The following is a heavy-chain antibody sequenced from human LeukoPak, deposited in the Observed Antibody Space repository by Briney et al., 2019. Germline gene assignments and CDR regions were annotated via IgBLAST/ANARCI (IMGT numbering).Heavy chain of an antibody. J-gene: IGHJ6*03. D-gene: IGHD2-15*01. CDR3: ARGPYCSGGSCYSSYYYYYMDV. Sequence: RAGGSLRLSCAASGFTFSSNGMSWVRQAPGKGLEWVSGINSSGGSTYYADSVKGRFTISRDNSKNTLYLQMGSLRAEDMAVYYCARGPYCSGGSCYSSYYYYYMDVWGKGTTVTVSS. CDR1: GFTFSSNG. CDR2: INSSGGST. V-gene: IGHV3-23*01.